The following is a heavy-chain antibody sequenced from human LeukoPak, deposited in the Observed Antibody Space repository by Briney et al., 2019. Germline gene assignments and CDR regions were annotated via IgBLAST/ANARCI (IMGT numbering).Heavy chain of an antibody. CDR2: IYHTGST. CDR1: GYSISSGYF. V-gene: IGHV4-38-2*02. D-gene: IGHD2-15*01. J-gene: IGHJ5*02. CDR3: ARDLGVVVVAATLGEHLNWFDP. Sequence: PSETLSLTCTVSGYSISSGYFWGWIRQPPGKGLEWIGSIYHTGSTYYNPSLKSRVTISVDTSKNQFSLKLSSVTAADTAVYYCARDLGVVVVAATLGEHLNWFDPWGQGTLVTVSS.